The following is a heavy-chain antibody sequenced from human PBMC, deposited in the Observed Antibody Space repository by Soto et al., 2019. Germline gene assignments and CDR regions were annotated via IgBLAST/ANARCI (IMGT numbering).Heavy chain of an antibody. CDR2: IYYTGST. CDR1: RGSVSDYY. CDR3: ARESAGSGRNNWLDP. D-gene: IGHD3-10*01. V-gene: IGHV4-59*02. J-gene: IGHJ5*02. Sequence: SETLSRTCTVSRGSVSDYYWSWVRQPPGKGLEWIVFIYYTGSTKYNPSLNSRVTMSVDTSNNQFSLKLSSVTAADTAVYYCARESAGSGRNNWLDPWGQGTLVTVSS.